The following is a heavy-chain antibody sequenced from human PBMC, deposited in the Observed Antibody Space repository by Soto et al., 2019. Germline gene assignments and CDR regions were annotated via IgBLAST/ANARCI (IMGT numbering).Heavy chain of an antibody. V-gene: IGHV4-38-2*01. CDR3: ARGYSSSWDNWFDP. CDR1: GYSISSGYY. J-gene: IGHJ5*02. D-gene: IGHD6-13*01. CDR2: IYHSGST. Sequence: PSETLSLTCAVSGYSISSGYYWGWIRQPPGKGLEWIGSIYHSGSTYYNPSLKSRVTISVDTSKNQFSLKLSSVTAADTAVYYCARGYSSSWDNWFDPWGQGTLVTVFS.